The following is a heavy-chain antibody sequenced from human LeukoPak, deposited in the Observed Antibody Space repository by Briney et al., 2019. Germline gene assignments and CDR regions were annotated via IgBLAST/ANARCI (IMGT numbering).Heavy chain of an antibody. CDR2: INPNSGGT. CDR3: ARQWELPYAFDI. V-gene: IGHV1-2*02. J-gene: IGHJ3*02. CDR1: GYTFTGYY. Sequence: ASVKVSCEASGYTFTGYYMHWVRQAPGQGLEWMGWINPNSGGTNYAQKFQGRVTMTRDTSISTAYMELSRLRSDDTAVYYCARQWELPYAFDIWGQGTMVTVSS. D-gene: IGHD1-26*01.